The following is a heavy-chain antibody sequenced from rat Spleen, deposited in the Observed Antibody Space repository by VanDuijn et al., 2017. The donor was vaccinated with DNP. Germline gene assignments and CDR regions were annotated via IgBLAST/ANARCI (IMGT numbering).Heavy chain of an antibody. CDR2: IWAGGST. CDR3: ARHSKRRVWGFFDF. J-gene: IGHJ1*01. Sequence: QVQLEESGPGLMQPSETLSLTCTVSGFSLTSTGIGWVRQPPGKGLVWMGTIWAGGSTNYNSAVQSRLSISRDTSTTQVFLKMNSLQPENTGTYYCARHSKRRVWGFFDFWGPGTMVTVSS. V-gene: IGHV2-72*01. D-gene: IGHD1-11*01. CDR1: GFSLTSTG.